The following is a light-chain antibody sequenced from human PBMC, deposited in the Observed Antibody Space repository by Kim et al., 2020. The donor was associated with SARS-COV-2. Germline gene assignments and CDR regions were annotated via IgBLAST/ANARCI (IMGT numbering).Light chain of an antibody. CDR2: EAS. J-gene: IGKJ2*01. V-gene: IGKV1-9*01. CDR3: QQFRSYPHT. Sequence: IQLTQSPSSLSASVGDRVSITCRASQGFTSTFLAWYQQKPGKAPNLLIYEASTLQSGVPSRFSGSGSGTEFTLTISGLQPEDFATYYCQQFRSYPHTFGQGTKLEIK. CDR1: QGFTSTF.